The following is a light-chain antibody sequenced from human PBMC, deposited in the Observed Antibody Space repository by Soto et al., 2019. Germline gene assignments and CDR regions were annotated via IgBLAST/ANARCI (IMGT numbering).Light chain of an antibody. CDR1: SSDVGSYNL. J-gene: IGLJ1*01. CDR2: EGS. Sequence: QSALTQPASVSGSPGQSITISCTGTSSDVGSYNLVSWYQQHPGKAPKLMIYEGSKRPSRASNRFSGSKSGNTASLTISGPQAEVEADSSFCSYAGGSTYVFGTGTKLTVL. V-gene: IGLV2-23*01. CDR3: CSYAGGSTYV.